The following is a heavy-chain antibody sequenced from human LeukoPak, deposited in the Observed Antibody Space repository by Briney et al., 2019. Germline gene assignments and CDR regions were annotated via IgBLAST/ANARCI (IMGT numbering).Heavy chain of an antibody. Sequence: ASVKLSCNPSGYTFTPYSIHSVRQSPGQRLEWMRWINPNSGGPNYAQKFQGRVTMTRNTSISTAYMELSRLRSDDTAVYYCARGGPPYSSSKFDYWGQGTLVTVSS. J-gene: IGHJ4*02. CDR1: GYTFTPYS. D-gene: IGHD6-6*01. CDR2: INPNSGGP. V-gene: IGHV1-2*02. CDR3: ARGGPPYSSSKFDY.